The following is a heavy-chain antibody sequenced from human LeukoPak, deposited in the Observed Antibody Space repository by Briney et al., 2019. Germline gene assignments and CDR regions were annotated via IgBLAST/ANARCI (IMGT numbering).Heavy chain of an antibody. D-gene: IGHD6-13*01. J-gene: IGHJ4*02. CDR3: ATALIAAAATDY. CDR1: GFTFSSYA. CDR2: ISGSGGST. V-gene: IGHV3-23*01. Sequence: GGSLRLSCAASGFTFSSYAMSWVRQAPGKGLEWVSAISGSGGSTYYADSVKGRFTISRDNAKNSLYLQMNSLRAEDTAVYYCATALIAAAATDYWGQGTLVTVSS.